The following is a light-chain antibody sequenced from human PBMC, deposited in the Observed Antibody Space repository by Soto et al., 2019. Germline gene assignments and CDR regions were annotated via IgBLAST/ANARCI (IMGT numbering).Light chain of an antibody. Sequence: QSVLTQPPSASGTPGQRVTISCSGSNSNIGSNTVNWYQQLPGTAPKLLIFDNTNRPSGVPDRFSASKSDTSASLAISGLQAEDEADYYCQSYDISLRGFVFGTGTKVTVL. CDR3: QSYDISLRGFV. CDR2: DNT. CDR1: NSNIGSNT. V-gene: IGLV1-44*01. J-gene: IGLJ1*01.